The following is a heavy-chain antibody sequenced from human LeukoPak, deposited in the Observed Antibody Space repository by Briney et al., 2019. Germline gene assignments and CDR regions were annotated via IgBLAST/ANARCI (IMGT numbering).Heavy chain of an antibody. D-gene: IGHD5-12*01. Sequence: PGGSLRLSCAASGFTFSSYWMSWVRQAPGKGLEWVANIKQDGSEKYYVDSVKGRFTISRDNAKNSLYQQMNSLRAEDTAVYYCARDPRGYSGYDSGYWGQGTLVTVSS. CDR3: ARDPRGYSGYDSGY. CDR1: GFTFSSYW. J-gene: IGHJ4*02. V-gene: IGHV3-7*04. CDR2: IKQDGSEK.